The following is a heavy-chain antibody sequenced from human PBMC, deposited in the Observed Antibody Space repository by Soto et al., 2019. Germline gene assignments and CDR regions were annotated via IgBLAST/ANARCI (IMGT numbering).Heavy chain of an antibody. J-gene: IGHJ4*02. D-gene: IGHD1-26*01. CDR1: GFTFSDYY. CDR2: ISSSSSYA. CDR3: VRASSEILD. Sequence: QVQLVESGGGLVKPGWSLRLSCAASGFTFSDYYMSWIRQAPGKGLEWVSYISSSSSYANYEDYVKGRFTISRDNAKNSLYLPMHSPTVEYTAVYYCVRASSEILDWGQGTLVTVSS. V-gene: IGHV3-11*06.